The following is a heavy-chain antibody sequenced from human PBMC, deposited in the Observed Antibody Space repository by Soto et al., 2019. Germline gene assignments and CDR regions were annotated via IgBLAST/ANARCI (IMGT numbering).Heavy chain of an antibody. V-gene: IGHV3-33*01. CDR1: GFTFSAHG. CDR3: ATDNCPTPSSFGN. CDR2: IDYDGTRK. J-gene: IGHJ4*02. Sequence: QVQLVESGGGVVRPGRSLRLSCVGSGFTFSAHGMHWVRQAPGKPLEWVAGIDYDGTRKYYADSVEGRFTISRDDSQKTLFLQMNSLKDEETAVYYFATDNCPTPSSFGNWGRGTLVIVSS. D-gene: IGHD2-15*01.